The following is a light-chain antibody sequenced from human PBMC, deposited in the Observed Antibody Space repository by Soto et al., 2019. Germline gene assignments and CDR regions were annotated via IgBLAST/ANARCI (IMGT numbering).Light chain of an antibody. CDR1: SSDVGGYNY. V-gene: IGLV2-14*01. CDR3: SSYTSSSTPYV. CDR2: DVS. J-gene: IGLJ1*01. Sequence: QSVLTQPASVSGSPGHSITISCTGTSSDVGGYNYVSWYQQHPGKAPKLMIYDVSNRPSGVSNRFSGSKSGNTASLTISGLQAEDEADYYCSSYTSSSTPYVFGTG.